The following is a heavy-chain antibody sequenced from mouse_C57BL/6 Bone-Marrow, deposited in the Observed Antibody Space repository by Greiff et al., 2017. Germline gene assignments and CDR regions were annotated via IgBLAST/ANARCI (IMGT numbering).Heavy chain of an antibody. J-gene: IGHJ2*01. D-gene: IGHD1-1*01. CDR3: ARFYYYGSSRDY. CDR1: GYTFTSYG. CDR2: IYPRSGNT. V-gene: IGHV1-81*01. Sequence: LQESGAELARPGASVKLSCKASGYTFTSYGISWVKQRTGQGLEWIGEIYPRSGNTYYNEKFKGKATLTADKSSSTAYMELRSLTSEDSAVYFCARFYYYGSSRDYWGQGTTLTVSS.